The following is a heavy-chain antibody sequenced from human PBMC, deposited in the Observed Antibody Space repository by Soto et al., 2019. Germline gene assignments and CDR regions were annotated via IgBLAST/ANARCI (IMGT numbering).Heavy chain of an antibody. CDR3: ARYRYDILTGYLGYYYGMDV. CDR1: GYTFTSYG. J-gene: IGHJ6*02. CDR2: ISAYNGNT. D-gene: IGHD3-9*01. Sequence: ASVKVSCKASGYTFTSYGISWVRQAPGQGLEWMGWISAYNGNTNYAQKLQGRVTMTTDTSTSTAYMELRSLRSDDTAVYYCARYRYDILTGYLGYYYGMDVWGQGTTVTVSS. V-gene: IGHV1-18*01.